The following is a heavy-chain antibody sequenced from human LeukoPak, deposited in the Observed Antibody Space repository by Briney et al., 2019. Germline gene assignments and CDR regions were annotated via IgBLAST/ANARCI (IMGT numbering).Heavy chain of an antibody. V-gene: IGHV1-24*01. J-gene: IGHJ4*02. CDR2: FDPEDGET. Sequence: ASVKVSCKVSGYTLTELSMHCVRQAPGKGFEWVGGFDPEDGETIYAQKFEGRVIMTEDTATDTAYMERSSLKSGGTSEDYCATAGHLDGSLDYWGQGTLVTVSS. D-gene: IGHD1-26*01. CDR3: ATAGHLDGSLDY. CDR1: GYTLTELS.